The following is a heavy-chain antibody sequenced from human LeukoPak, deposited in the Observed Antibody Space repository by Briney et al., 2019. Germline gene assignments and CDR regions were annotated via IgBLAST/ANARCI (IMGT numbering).Heavy chain of an antibody. J-gene: IGHJ5*02. V-gene: IGHV3-74*01. CDR2: INSDGSST. D-gene: IGHD6-6*01. CDR1: GFTFSSYW. Sequence: GGSLRLSCAASGFTFSSYWMHWVRQAPGKGLVWVSRINSDGSSTSYADSVKGRFTISRDNAKNTLYLQMNSLRAEDTAVYYCARVQYSSSGSNWFDPWGQGTLVTVSS. CDR3: ARVQYSSSGSNWFDP.